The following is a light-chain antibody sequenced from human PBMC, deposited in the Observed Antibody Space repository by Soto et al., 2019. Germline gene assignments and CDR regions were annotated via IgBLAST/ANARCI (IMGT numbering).Light chain of an antibody. Sequence: DIVLTQSPGTLSLSPGERATLSCRASQTFNDTFLAWYQQKPGQSPRLLIYGASIRAPGIPDRFSGSGYERDVALTISRLEPEDVAFDYFQQYGKSPEISFGPGTKVDIK. CDR2: GAS. CDR3: QQYGKSPEIS. J-gene: IGKJ3*01. V-gene: IGKV3-20*01. CDR1: QTFNDTF.